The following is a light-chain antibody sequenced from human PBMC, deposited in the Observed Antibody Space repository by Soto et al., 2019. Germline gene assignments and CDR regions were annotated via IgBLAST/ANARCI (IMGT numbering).Light chain of an antibody. CDR3: QKHDSAPFT. CDR2: AAA. Sequence: DIQMTQSPSSLSASVGDRVTISCRASQGIANYLAWYQQKPGKVPMLLIYAAATLHSGVPSRFSGSGSGTDFTLTISSLQPEDVATYYCQKHDSAPFTFGPGTKVDIK. V-gene: IGKV1-27*01. CDR1: QGIANY. J-gene: IGKJ3*01.